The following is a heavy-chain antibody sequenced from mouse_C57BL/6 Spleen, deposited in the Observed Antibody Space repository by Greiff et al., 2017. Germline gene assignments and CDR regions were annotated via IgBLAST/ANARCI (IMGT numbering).Heavy chain of an antibody. D-gene: IGHD4-1*01. V-gene: IGHV2-3*01. Sequence: VMLVESGPGLVAPSPSLSITCTVSGFSLTSYGVSWVRQPPGKGLEWLGVIWGDGSTNNHSALLSRLSSSKDNSKSQVFLKLNSLQTDDTATYYCANWDFGYWGQAATLTVSS. CDR3: ANWDFGY. CDR1: GFSLTSYG. J-gene: IGHJ2*01. CDR2: IWGDGST.